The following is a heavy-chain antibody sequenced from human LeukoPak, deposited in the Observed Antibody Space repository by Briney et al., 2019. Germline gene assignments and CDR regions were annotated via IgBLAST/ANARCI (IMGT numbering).Heavy chain of an antibody. Sequence: SETLSLTCAVYGGSFSGYYWSWIRQPPGKGLEWIGSIYYSGSTYYNPSLKSRVTISVDTSKNQFSLKLSSVTAADTAVYYCARQGGDRSWDYYYGMDVWGQGTTVTVSS. D-gene: IGHD6-13*01. J-gene: IGHJ6*02. CDR3: ARQGGDRSWDYYYGMDV. CDR2: IYYSGST. CDR1: GGSFSGYY. V-gene: IGHV4-34*01.